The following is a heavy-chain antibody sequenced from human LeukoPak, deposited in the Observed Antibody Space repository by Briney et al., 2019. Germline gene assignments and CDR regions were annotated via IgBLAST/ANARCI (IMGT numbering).Heavy chain of an antibody. Sequence: GASVKVSCKASGYTFNSSYMHWVRQAPGQGLEWMGIINPSDDSTGYAQKFQGRVTMTKDTSTNTVYMHLSSLSSDDTAVYYCARAHYESSAYRHAVYFDYWGQGTLVTVSS. CDR3: ARAHYESSAYRHAVYFDY. CDR1: GYTFNSSY. J-gene: IGHJ4*02. V-gene: IGHV1-46*02. D-gene: IGHD3-22*01. CDR2: INPSDDST.